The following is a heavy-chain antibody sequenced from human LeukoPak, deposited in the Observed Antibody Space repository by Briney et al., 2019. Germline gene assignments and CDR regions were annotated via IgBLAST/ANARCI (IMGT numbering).Heavy chain of an antibody. V-gene: IGHV4-39*07. Sequence: PETLSLTCTVPGGSISSSSYYWGWIRQPPGKGLEWIGSIDYSGGTYFSPSLRSRVTLSVDTSKNQFSLNLISVSAADTAVYYCARGPSITIFGVVMYTWFDPWGQGTPVSVSS. CDR1: GGSISSSSYY. CDR3: ARGPSITIFGVVMYTWFDP. CDR2: IDYSGGT. J-gene: IGHJ5*02. D-gene: IGHD3-3*01.